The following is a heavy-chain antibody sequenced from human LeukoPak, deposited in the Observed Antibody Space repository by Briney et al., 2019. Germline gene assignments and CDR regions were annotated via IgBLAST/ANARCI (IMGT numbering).Heavy chain of an antibody. Sequence: SETLSLTCTVSGGSVSSYYWSWVRQPPGKGLEWVGSIYYSGSTYYNPALKRRVTISVDTSKNQFSLKRSSVTAADTAVYYCASRSRQTYYYDSSGYSDYWGQGTLVTVSS. CDR2: IYYSGST. CDR3: ASRSRQTYYYDSSGYSDY. D-gene: IGHD3-22*01. CDR1: GGSVSSYY. J-gene: IGHJ4*02. V-gene: IGHV4-59*02.